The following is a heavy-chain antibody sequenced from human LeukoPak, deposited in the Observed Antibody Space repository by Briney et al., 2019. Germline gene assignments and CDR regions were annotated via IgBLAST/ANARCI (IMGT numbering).Heavy chain of an antibody. V-gene: IGHV4-59*01. CDR3: ARLQGYDILTGYYHPHAFDI. CDR1: GGSFSGYY. Sequence: PSETLSLTCAVYGGSFSGYYWSWIRQPPGKGLEWIGYIYYSGSTNYNPSLKSRVTISVDTSKNQFSLKLSSVTAADTAVYYCARLQGYDILTGYYHPHAFDIWGQGTMVTVSS. CDR2: IYYSGST. D-gene: IGHD3-9*01. J-gene: IGHJ3*02.